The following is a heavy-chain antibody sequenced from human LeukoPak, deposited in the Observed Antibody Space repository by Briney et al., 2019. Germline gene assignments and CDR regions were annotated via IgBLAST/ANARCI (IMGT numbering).Heavy chain of an antibody. J-gene: IGHJ6*02. CDR3: ARWKVAATWVETNYYYYYGMDV. D-gene: IGHD2-15*01. Sequence: GGSLRPSCAASGFTFSSYEMNWVRQAPGKGLEWVSYISSSGSTIYYADSVKGRFTISRDNAKNSLYLQMNSLRAEDTAVYYCARWKVAATWVETNYYYYYGMDVWGQGTTVTVSS. CDR1: GFTFSSYE. CDR2: ISSSGSTI. V-gene: IGHV3-48*03.